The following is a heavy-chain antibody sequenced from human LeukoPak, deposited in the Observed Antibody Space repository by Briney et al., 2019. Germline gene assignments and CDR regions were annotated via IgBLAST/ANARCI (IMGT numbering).Heavy chain of an antibody. Sequence: ASVKVSCKASGYTFTGYYMHWVRQAPGQELEWMGWINPNSGGTNYAQKCQGRVTMTRDTSISTAYMELSRLRSDDTAVYYCARVRVGGNSDWYFDLWGRGTLVTVSS. V-gene: IGHV1-2*02. CDR2: INPNSGGT. CDR1: GYTFTGYY. D-gene: IGHD4-23*01. J-gene: IGHJ2*01. CDR3: ARVRVGGNSDWYFDL.